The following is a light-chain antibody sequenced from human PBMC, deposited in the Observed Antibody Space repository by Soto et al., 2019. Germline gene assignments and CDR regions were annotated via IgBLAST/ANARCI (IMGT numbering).Light chain of an antibody. CDR2: EAS. CDR3: QHRSNWPLT. Sequence: EIVLTQSPATLSLSPGERATLSCRASQSVSSYLAWYQQKPGQAPRLLIYEASNRATGIPARFSGSGSGTDFTLTISSLGPEDFAVYYCQHRSNWPLTFGGGTKVEIK. CDR1: QSVSSY. J-gene: IGKJ4*01. V-gene: IGKV3-11*01.